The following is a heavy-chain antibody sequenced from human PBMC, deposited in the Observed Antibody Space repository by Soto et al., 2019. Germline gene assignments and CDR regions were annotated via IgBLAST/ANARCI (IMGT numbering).Heavy chain of an antibody. CDR3: PLSHAVTTEF. J-gene: IGHJ4*02. CDR2: INSDGSST. Sequence: EVQLVESGGGLVQPGGSLRLSCAASGLTFSSYWMHWVRQAPGKGLVWVSRINSDGSSTNYADSVKGRFTISRDNTKNTLYLQLNSLRAEDTAVYYCPLSHAVTTEFWGQGTLVTVSS. D-gene: IGHD4-17*01. CDR1: GLTFSSYW. V-gene: IGHV3-74*01.